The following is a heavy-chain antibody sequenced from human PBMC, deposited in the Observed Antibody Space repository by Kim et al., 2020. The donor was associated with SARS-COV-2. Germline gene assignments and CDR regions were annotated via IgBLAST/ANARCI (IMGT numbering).Heavy chain of an antibody. V-gene: IGHV1-18*01. CDR2: FGYDGDNT. CDR3: VRDWLCIGTRCSNCFDP. D-gene: IGHD2-2*01. J-gene: IGHJ5*02. CDR1: GYIFSNYG. Sequence: ASVKVSCKASGYIFSNYGISWVRQAPGQGVEWMGWFGYDGDNTRANYAQKFQGRVAMTRDTSTSTAYMELRSLRSDDTAVYYCVRDWLCIGTRCSNCFDPWGQGTLVSVSS.